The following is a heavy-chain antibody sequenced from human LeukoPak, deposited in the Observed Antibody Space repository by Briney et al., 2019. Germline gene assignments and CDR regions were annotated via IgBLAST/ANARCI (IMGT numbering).Heavy chain of an antibody. Sequence: SGGSLRLSCAASGFTFTSHAMSWVRQAPGKGLEWVSAISDSAYSTFYADSVRGRFTISRDDSQNTLYPQMNSLRAEDTAVYYCVKDYPALGYCTSTTCSFFDYWGQGILVTVSS. CDR3: VKDYPALGYCTSTTCSFFDY. CDR1: GFTFTSHA. V-gene: IGHV3-23*01. J-gene: IGHJ4*02. D-gene: IGHD2-2*01. CDR2: ISDSAYST.